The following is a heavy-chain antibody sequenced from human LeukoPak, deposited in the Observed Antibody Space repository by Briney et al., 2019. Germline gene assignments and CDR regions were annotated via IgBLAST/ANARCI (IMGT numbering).Heavy chain of an antibody. V-gene: IGHV4-38-2*02. CDR2: IYHTGTT. J-gene: IGHJ3*02. Sequence: SETLSLTCTVSGYSISSGYFWGWIRQPPGKGLEWIGNIYHTGTTYYNPSLKSRVTISVDTSKNQFSLKLSSVTAADTAVYYCARPRKRAFDIWGQGTMVTVSS. CDR3: ARPRKRAFDI. CDR1: GYSISSGYF.